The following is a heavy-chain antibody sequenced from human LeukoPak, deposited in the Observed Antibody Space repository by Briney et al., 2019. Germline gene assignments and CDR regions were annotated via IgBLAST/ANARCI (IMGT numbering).Heavy chain of an antibody. J-gene: IGHJ4*02. V-gene: IGHV3-15*01. CDR3: TTGRYCDRGIDY. CDR1: GFTFSNAW. CDR2: IKSKTDGGTT. D-gene: IGHD3-9*01. Sequence: PGGSLRLSCAASGFTFSNAWMSWVRQAPGKGLEWVGRIKSKTDGGTTDYAAPVEGGFTISRDDSKNTLYLQMNSLKTEDTAVYYCTTGRYCDRGIDYWGEGTLVTVSS.